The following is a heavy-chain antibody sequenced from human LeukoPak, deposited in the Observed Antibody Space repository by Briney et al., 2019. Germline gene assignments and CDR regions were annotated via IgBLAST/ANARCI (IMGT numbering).Heavy chain of an antibody. V-gene: IGHV1-69*02. CDR3: ARTSRRIMIFFG. D-gene: IGHD3/OR15-3a*01. CDR2: IIPILGIA. Sequence: ASVKVSCKASGYTFTSYYMHWVRQAPGQGLEWMGRIIPILGIANYAQKFQGRVTITADKSTSTAYMELSSLRSEDTAVYYCARTSRRIMIFFGWGQGTLVTVSS. J-gene: IGHJ4*02. CDR1: GYTFTSYY.